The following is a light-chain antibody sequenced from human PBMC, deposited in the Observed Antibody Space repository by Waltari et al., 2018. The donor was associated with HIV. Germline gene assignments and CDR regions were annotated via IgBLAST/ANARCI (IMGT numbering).Light chain of an antibody. CDR1: KLGDKY. Sequence: SYELTQPPSVSVSPGLTASVTCSGDKLGDKYVCWYQQKPGQSPVLVIYQDTKRPSGIPERFSGSNSGNTATLTISGTQAVDEADYCCQAWDNSTAVFGGGTQLTVL. V-gene: IGLV3-1*01. CDR2: QDT. J-gene: IGLJ2*01. CDR3: QAWDNSTAV.